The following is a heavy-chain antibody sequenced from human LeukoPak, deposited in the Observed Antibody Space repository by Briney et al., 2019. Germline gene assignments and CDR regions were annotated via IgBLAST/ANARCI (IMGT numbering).Heavy chain of an antibody. J-gene: IGHJ4*02. Sequence: GGSLRLSCAASGFTFSSYGMHWVRQAPGKGLEWVAFIRYDGSNKYYADSVKGRFTISRDNSKNTLYLQMDSLRAEDTAVYYCAKNPVAGRTYYFDYWGQGTLVTVSS. CDR3: AKNPVAGRTYYFDY. V-gene: IGHV3-30*02. CDR2: IRYDGSNK. CDR1: GFTFSSYG. D-gene: IGHD6-19*01.